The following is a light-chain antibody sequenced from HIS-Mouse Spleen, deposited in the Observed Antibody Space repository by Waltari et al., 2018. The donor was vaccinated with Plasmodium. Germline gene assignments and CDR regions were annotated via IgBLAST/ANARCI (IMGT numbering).Light chain of an antibody. CDR2: ANN. V-gene: IGLV1-51*01. CDR3: GTWDSSLSAGVV. J-gene: IGLJ2*01. CDR1: SSNIGNNY. Sequence: QSVLTQPPSVSAAPGQTVTISCSGSSSNIGNNYVSWYQQLPGPAPKLLIYANNKRPSGSPDRFSGSKSGTSATLGITGLQTGDEADYYCGTWDSSLSAGVVFGGGTKLTVL.